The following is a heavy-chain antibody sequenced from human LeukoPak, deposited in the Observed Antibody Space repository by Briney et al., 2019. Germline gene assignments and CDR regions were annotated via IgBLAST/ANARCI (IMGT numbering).Heavy chain of an antibody. J-gene: IGHJ4*02. CDR1: GFTFSSYS. D-gene: IGHD6-13*01. CDR3: ARDRKGAAAGTSYFDY. Sequence: GGSLRLSCAASGFTFSSYSMNWVRQAPGKGLEWVSSISSSSSYIYYADSVKGRFTISRDNAKNSLYLQMNSLRAEDTAVYYCARDRKGAAAGTSYFDYWGQGTLVTVSS. V-gene: IGHV3-21*01. CDR2: ISSSSSYI.